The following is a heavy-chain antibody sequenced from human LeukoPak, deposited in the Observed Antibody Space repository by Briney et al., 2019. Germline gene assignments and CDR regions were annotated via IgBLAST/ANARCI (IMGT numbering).Heavy chain of an antibody. CDR2: IYSGGST. Sequence: GGSLRLSCAASGFTVSGNYMSWVRQAPGKELEWVSVIYSGGSTYYADSVKGRFTISRDNSKNTLYLQMNSLRAEDTAVYYCASPSSTYYYYGMDVWGQGTTVTVSS. D-gene: IGHD2-2*01. CDR1: GFTVSGNY. J-gene: IGHJ6*02. CDR3: ASPSSTYYYYGMDV. V-gene: IGHV3-66*01.